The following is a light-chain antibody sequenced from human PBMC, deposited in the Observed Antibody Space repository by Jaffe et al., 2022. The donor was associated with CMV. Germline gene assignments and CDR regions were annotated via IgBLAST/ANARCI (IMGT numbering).Light chain of an antibody. J-gene: IGKJ4*01. Sequence: EIVLTQSPATLSLSPGERATLSCRASQSVGNYLAWYQHKPGQAPRLLVYHASNRATGIPVRFSGTGSGTDFTLTISSLEPEDFAVYYCQQRSNWPPSLTFGGGTKVEIK. CDR3: QQRSNWPPSLT. CDR2: HAS. CDR1: QSVGNY. V-gene: IGKV3-11*01.